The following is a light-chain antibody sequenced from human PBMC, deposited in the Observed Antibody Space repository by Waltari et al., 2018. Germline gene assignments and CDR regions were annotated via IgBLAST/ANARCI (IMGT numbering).Light chain of an antibody. CDR2: WAS. V-gene: IGKV4-1*01. CDR3: QQYYSSPHT. J-gene: IGKJ2*01. CDR1: QSVLYSSNNKNY. Sequence: DIVITQSSDSLSVSLGELATMNCKSSQSVLYSSNNKNYLAWYQQKPGQPPRLLIYWASTRESGVPDRFSGSGSGTDFTLTISSLQAEDVAVFYCQQYYSSPHTFGQGTKLEIK.